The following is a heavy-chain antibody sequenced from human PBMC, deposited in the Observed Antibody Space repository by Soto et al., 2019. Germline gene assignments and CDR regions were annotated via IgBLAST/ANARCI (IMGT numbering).Heavy chain of an antibody. Sequence: ASVKVSCKASGGTFSSYAISWVRQAPGQGLEWMGGIIPIFGTANYAQKFQGRVTITADKSTSTAHMELSSLRSEDTAVYYCARRYHKSGGLDYWGQGTLVTVSS. CDR3: ARRYHKSGGLDY. V-gene: IGHV1-69*06. CDR1: GGTFSSYA. D-gene: IGHD1-26*01. J-gene: IGHJ4*02. CDR2: IIPIFGTA.